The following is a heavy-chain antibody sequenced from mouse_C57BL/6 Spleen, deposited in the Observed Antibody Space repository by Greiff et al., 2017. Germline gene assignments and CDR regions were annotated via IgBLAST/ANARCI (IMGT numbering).Heavy chain of an antibody. Sequence: VQLQQPEAELVKPGASVKLSCKASGYTFTGHSIHWMKQRPEQGLEWIGEIYPNDGSTNYNEKFKGKATLTVDKSSSTAYMQLNSLTSEDSAVYCCASSYGGFADWGQGTLVTVAA. CDR1: GYTFTGHS. J-gene: IGHJ3*01. CDR3: ASSYGGFAD. D-gene: IGHD1-1*01. V-gene: IGHV1-78*01. CDR2: IYPNDGST.